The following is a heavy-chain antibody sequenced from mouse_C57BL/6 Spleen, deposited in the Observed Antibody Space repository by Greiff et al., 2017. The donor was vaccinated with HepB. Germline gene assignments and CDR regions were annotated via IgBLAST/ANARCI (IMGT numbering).Heavy chain of an antibody. D-gene: IGHD1-1*01. CDR3: ARDYYGSSYGYAMDY. Sequence: VMLVESGGGLVKPGGSLKLSCAASGFTFSDYGMHWVRQAPEKGLEWVAYISSGSSTIYYADTVKGRFTISRDNAKNTLFLQMTSLRSEDTAMYYCARDYYGSSYGYAMDYWGQGTSVTVSS. CDR1: GFTFSDYG. J-gene: IGHJ4*01. V-gene: IGHV5-17*01. CDR2: ISSGSSTI.